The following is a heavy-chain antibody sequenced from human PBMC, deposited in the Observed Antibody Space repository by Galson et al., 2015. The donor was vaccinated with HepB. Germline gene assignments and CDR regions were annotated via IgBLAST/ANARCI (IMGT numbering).Heavy chain of an antibody. V-gene: IGHV1-69*04. J-gene: IGHJ4*02. CDR3: VGGLLSSAWSPLDC. Sequence: SVKVSCKASGGTFSSYAISWVRQAPGQGLEWMGRIIPILGIANYAQKFQGRVTITADKSTSTAYMELNSLRAEDTAFYYCVGGLLSSAWSPLDCWGQGTLVTVSS. CDR1: GGTFSSYA. D-gene: IGHD6-25*01. CDR2: IIPILGIA.